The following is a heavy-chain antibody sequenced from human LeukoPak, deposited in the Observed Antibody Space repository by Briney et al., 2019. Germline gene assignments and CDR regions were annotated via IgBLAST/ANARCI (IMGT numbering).Heavy chain of an antibody. CDR2: IYSGGST. Sequence: RRSCAATGRASSRERMKLVRVAAGLRKEWVAVIYSGGSTQYADSVKGRFTISRHDSENTLSLQMNSLRAEDTAVYFCARDAVTGLREFDSWGQVTLFTVPS. D-gene: IGHD3-10*01. CDR3: ARDAVTGLREFDS. V-gene: IGHV3-53*04. CDR1: GRASSRER. J-gene: IGHJ4*02.